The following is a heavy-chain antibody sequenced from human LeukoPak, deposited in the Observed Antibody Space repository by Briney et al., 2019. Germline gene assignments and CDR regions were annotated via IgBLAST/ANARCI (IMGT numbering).Heavy chain of an antibody. CDR3: ARALGSGYYHDAFDI. CDR2: ISYDGSNK. CDR1: GFTFSSYA. V-gene: IGHV3-30-3*01. Sequence: PGGSLRLSCAASGFTFSSYAMHWVRQAPGKGLEWVAVISYDGSNKYYADSVKGRFTISRDNSKNTLYLQMNSLRAEDTAVYYCARALGSGYYHDAFDIWGQGTMVTVSS. D-gene: IGHD3-22*01. J-gene: IGHJ3*02.